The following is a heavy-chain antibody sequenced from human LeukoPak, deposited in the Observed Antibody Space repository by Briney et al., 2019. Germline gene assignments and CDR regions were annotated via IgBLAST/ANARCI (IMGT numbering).Heavy chain of an antibody. CDR1: GYTFTCYY. V-gene: IGHV1-46*01. CDR3: ASSYYYDSSGYSLGY. CDR2: INPSGGST. D-gene: IGHD3-22*01. Sequence: GASVKVSCKASGYTFTCYYMHWVRQAPGQGLEWMGIINPSGGSTSYAQKFQGRVTMTRDTSTSTVYMELSSLRSEDTAVYYCASSYYYDSSGYSLGYWGQGTLVTVSS. J-gene: IGHJ4*02.